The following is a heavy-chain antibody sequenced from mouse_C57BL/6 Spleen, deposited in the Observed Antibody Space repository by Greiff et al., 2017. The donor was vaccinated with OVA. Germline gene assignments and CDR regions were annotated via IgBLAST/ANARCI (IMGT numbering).Heavy chain of an antibody. CDR2: ISYDGSN. J-gene: IGHJ4*01. CDR1: GYSITSGYY. V-gene: IGHV3-6*01. Sequence: EVKLQESGPGLVKPSQSLSLTCSVTGYSITSGYYWNWIRQFPGNKLEWMGYISYDGSNNYNPSLKNRISITRDTSKNQFFLKLNSVTTEDTATYYCATLTTVVDYAMDYWGQGTSVTVSS. D-gene: IGHD1-1*01. CDR3: ATLTTVVDYAMDY.